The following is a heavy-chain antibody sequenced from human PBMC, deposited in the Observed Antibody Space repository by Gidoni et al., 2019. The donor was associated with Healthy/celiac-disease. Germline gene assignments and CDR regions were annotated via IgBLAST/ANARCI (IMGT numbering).Heavy chain of an antibody. CDR3: ARVSVAGTNYYYYGMDV. Sequence: QVQLQESGPGLVKPSGTLSLTCAVSGGSISSSNWWSWVRQPPGKGLEWSGEIYHSGSTNYNPSLKSRVTISVDKSKNQFSLKLSSVTAADTAVYYCARVSVAGTNYYYYGMDVWGQGTTVTVSS. CDR1: GGSISSSNW. J-gene: IGHJ6*02. CDR2: IYHSGST. D-gene: IGHD6-19*01. V-gene: IGHV4-4*02.